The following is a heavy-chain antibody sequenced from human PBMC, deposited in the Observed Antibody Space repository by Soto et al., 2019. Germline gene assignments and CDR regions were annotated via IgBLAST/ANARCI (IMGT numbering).Heavy chain of an antibody. D-gene: IGHD1-1*01. J-gene: IGHJ6*02. V-gene: IGHV3-23*01. CDR2: ISGSGGDT. CDR3: ARVTPGNNLYYFSGLDV. CDR1: GFTLSNYA. Sequence: EVQLLESGGGSVQPGGSLRLTCDTSGFTLSNYAMSWVRQAPGQGLEWVSGISGSGGDTYYADSVRGRFTISRDNSKNTVYLQMNSLRPEDAGVYYCARVTPGNNLYYFSGLDVWGQGTSVTVSS.